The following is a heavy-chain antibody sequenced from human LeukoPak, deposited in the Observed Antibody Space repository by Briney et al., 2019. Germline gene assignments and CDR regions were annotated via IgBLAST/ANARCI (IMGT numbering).Heavy chain of an antibody. CDR1: GFTFSSYW. CDR3: AKARYFDWLYGWFDP. D-gene: IGHD3-9*01. J-gene: IGHJ5*02. Sequence: GGSLRLSCAASGFTFSSYWMSWVRQAPGKGLEWVSAISGSGGSTYYADSVKGRFTISRDNSKNTLYLQMNSLRAEDTAVYYCAKARYFDWLYGWFDPWGQGTLVTVSS. CDR2: ISGSGGST. V-gene: IGHV3-23*01.